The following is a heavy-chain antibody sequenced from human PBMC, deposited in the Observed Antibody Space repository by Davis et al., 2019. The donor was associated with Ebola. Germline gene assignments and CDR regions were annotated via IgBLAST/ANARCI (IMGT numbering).Heavy chain of an antibody. J-gene: IGHJ3*02. CDR1: GNSFTNLW. D-gene: IGHD1-20*01. CDR2: IYTGDSDT. V-gene: IGHV5-51*01. CDR3: ASLRRTITGMDDAFDI. Sequence: KVSCKGSGNSFTNLWIGWVRQLPGKGLEWMGLIYTGDSDTRYSPSFRGQVTISADKSIRTAYLQWSALKASDTAMYYCASLRRTITGMDDAFDIWGQGTMVTVSS.